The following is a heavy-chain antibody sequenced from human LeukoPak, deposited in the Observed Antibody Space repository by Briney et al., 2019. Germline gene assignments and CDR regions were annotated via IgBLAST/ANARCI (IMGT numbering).Heavy chain of an antibody. CDR1: GYSFTSYW. V-gene: IGHV5-51*01. J-gene: IGHJ4*02. CDR3: AREYYNSSGY. Sequence: GESLKISCKGSGYSFTSYWIGWVRQMPGKGLEWMGIIYPGDSDTRYSPSFQGQVTISADNSVSTAYLQWSSLQASDTAMYYSAREYYNSSGYWGQGTLVTVSS. D-gene: IGHD2/OR15-2a*01. CDR2: IYPGDSDT.